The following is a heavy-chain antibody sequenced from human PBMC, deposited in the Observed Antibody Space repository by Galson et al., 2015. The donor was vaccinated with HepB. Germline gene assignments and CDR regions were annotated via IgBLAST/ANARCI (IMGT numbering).Heavy chain of an antibody. Sequence: SLRLSCAASGFTFSDYYMSWIRQAPGKGLEWVSYISSSGNTIYYADSVKGRFTISRDNAKNSLYLQMNSLRAEDTAVYYCARKEYYYDSSGYHDYWGQGTLVTVSS. CDR2: ISSSGNTI. J-gene: IGHJ4*02. D-gene: IGHD3-22*01. CDR3: ARKEYYYDSSGYHDY. V-gene: IGHV3-11*01. CDR1: GFTFSDYY.